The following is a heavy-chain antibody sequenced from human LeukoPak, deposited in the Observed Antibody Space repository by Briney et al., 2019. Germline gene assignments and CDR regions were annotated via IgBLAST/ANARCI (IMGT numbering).Heavy chain of an antibody. CDR3: ASPQYGYSSSLFDY. D-gene: IGHD6-13*01. CDR1: GGTFSSYA. J-gene: IGHJ4*02. V-gene: IGHV1-69*01. Sequence: SVKVSCKASGGTFSSYAISWVRQAPGQGLEWMGGIIPIFGTANYAQKFQGRVTITADESTSTAYMELSSLRSEDTAVYYCASPQYGYSSSLFDYWGQGTLVTVSS. CDR2: IIPIFGTA.